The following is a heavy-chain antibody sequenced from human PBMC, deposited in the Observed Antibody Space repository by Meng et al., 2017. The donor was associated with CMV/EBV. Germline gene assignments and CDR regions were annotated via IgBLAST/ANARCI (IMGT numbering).Heavy chain of an antibody. V-gene: IGHV3-9*01. CDR3: ARGGYYYDSSGYLKG. CDR1: GFTFETSA. J-gene: IGHJ4*02. Sequence: GGSLRLSCAASGFTFETSAMHWVRQAPGKGLEWVSGISWNGYSIAYAASVKGRFTISRDDAKNSLYLQMISLRAEDTAVYYCARGGYYYDSSGYLKGWGQGTLVTVSS. D-gene: IGHD3-22*01. CDR2: ISWNGYSI.